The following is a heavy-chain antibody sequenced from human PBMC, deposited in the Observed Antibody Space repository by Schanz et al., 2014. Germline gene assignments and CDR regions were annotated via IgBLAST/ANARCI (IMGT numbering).Heavy chain of an antibody. Sequence: EVHLVESGGGFVQPGGSLRLSCAASGFTFSTYAMNWVRQAPGKGPEWVACIGRRGQVIYYADSMEGRFTISRDNAQNSLFLQMNSLRVEDTAVYYCARSYHDDDDYTRALDMWGQGTMVTVSS. CDR1: GFTFSTYA. J-gene: IGHJ3*02. CDR2: IGRRGQVI. CDR3: ARSYHDDDDYTRALDM. V-gene: IGHV3-48*04. D-gene: IGHD3-16*01.